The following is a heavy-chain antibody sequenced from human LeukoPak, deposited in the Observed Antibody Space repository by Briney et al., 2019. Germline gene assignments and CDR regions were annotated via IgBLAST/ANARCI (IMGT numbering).Heavy chain of an antibody. Sequence: PSETLSLTCTVSGGSISSSSYYWGWIRQPPGKGLEWIGSIYYSGSTYYNPSLKSRVTISVDTSKNQFSLKLSSVTAADTAVYYCARPGAGLRYFDWLFWGQGTLVTVSS. CDR1: GGSISSSSYY. V-gene: IGHV4-39*01. CDR3: ARPGAGLRYFDWLF. CDR2: IYYSGST. D-gene: IGHD3-9*01. J-gene: IGHJ4*02.